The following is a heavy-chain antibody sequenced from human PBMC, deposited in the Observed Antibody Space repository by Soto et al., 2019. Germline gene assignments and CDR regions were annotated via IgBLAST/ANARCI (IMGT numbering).Heavy chain of an antibody. Sequence: PGGSLRLSCAASGFTFSSYSMNWVRQAPGKGLEWVSSISSSSSYIYYADSVKGRFTISRDNAKNSLYLQMNSLRAEDTAVYYCATGVRAYDILTGPPPSLWGNWFDPWGQGTLVTV. CDR1: GFTFSSYS. D-gene: IGHD3-9*01. V-gene: IGHV3-21*01. CDR3: ATGVRAYDILTGPPPSLWGNWFDP. J-gene: IGHJ5*02. CDR2: ISSSSSYI.